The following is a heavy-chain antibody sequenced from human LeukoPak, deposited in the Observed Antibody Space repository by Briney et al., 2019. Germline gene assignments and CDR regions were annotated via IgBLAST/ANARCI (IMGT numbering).Heavy chain of an antibody. CDR1: GFTLDDYA. CDR2: ISWNSGSI. Sequence: GGSLRLSCAASGFTLDDYAMHWVRQAPGKGLEWVSGISWNSGSIGYADSVKGRFTISRDNAKNSLYLQMNSLRAEDTALYYCAKASLFGYFDYWGQGTLVTVSS. V-gene: IGHV3-9*01. D-gene: IGHD3-3*01. CDR3: AKASLFGYFDY. J-gene: IGHJ4*02.